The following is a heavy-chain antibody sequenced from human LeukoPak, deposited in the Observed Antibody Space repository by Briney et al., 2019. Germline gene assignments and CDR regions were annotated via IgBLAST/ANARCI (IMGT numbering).Heavy chain of an antibody. J-gene: IGHJ4*02. D-gene: IGHD6-13*01. CDR2: INPNSGGT. CDR3: ARDEEQLAGFDY. Sequence: GASVKVSCKASGYTFTGYYMHWVRQAPGQGLEWMGWINPNSGGTNYAQKLQGRVTMTTDTSTSTAYMELRSLRSDDTAVYYCARDEEQLAGFDYWGQGTLVTVSS. CDR1: GYTFTGYY. V-gene: IGHV1-2*02.